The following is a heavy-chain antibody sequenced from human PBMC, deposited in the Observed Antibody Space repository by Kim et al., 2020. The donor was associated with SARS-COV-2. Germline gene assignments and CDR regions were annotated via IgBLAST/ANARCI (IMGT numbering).Heavy chain of an antibody. CDR3: ARDRNEYYFDY. J-gene: IGHJ4*02. CDR2: ISSSSSTI. Sequence: GGSLRLSCAASGFTFSSYSMNWVRQAPGKGLEWVSYISSSSSTIYYADSVKGRFTISRDNAKNALYLQMNSLRAEDTALYYCARDRNEYYFDYWGQGTLVTFSS. V-gene: IGHV3-48*01. CDR1: GFTFSSYS. D-gene: IGHD1-1*01.